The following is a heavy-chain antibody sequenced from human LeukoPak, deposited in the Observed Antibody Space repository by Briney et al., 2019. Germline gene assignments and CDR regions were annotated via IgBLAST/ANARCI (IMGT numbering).Heavy chain of an antibody. D-gene: IGHD6-13*01. V-gene: IGHV4-30-2*01. CDR2: ISQTGST. Sequence: SETLSLTCAVSGGSITNGGYPWSWIRQPPGKGLEWIGYISQTGSTYYKPSLKSRVTISVDRSKNQFSLKLTSVTAADTAVYYCARYSSTWPYWYLDLWGRGTLVTVSS. CDR3: ARYSSTWPYWYLDL. J-gene: IGHJ2*01. CDR1: GGSITNGGYP.